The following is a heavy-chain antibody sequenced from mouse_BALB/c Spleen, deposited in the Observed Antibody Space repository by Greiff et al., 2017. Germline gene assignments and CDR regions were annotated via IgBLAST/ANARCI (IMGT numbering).Heavy chain of an antibody. CDR3: ARWNLGYFDV. Sequence: EVTLVESGGGLVQPGGSRKLSCAASGFTFSSFGMHWVRQAPEKGLEWVAYISSGSSTIYYADPVQGRFTISRDNPKNTLFLQMTSLRSEDTAMYYCARWNLGYFDVWGAGTTVTVSS. CDR2: ISSGSSTI. CDR1: GFTFSSFG. J-gene: IGHJ1*01. V-gene: IGHV5-17*02.